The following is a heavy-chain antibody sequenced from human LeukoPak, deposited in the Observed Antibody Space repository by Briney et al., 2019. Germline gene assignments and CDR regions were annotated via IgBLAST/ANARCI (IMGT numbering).Heavy chain of an antibody. J-gene: IGHJ4*02. D-gene: IGHD4-17*01. V-gene: IGHV3-48*01. Sequence: GGSLRLSCAASGFTFSSYSMNWVRQAPGKGLEWVSYISSSSSTIYYADSVKGRFTISRDSAKNSLYLQMNSLRAEDTAVYYCIGYGDNEGYWGQGTLVTVSS. CDR3: IGYGDNEGY. CDR2: ISSSSSTI. CDR1: GFTFSSYS.